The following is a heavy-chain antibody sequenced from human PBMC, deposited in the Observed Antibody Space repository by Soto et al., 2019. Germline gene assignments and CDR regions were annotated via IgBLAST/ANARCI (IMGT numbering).Heavy chain of an antibody. J-gene: IGHJ6*03. D-gene: IGHD3-9*01. CDR2: INEDSSYI. CDR1: GFTFSSYS. V-gene: IGHV3-21*01. Sequence: GGSLRLSCAASGFTFSSYSMNWFRQAPGKGLEWVSSINEDSSYIYYAHSLRGRFTISRDNAKDSLYLQMNYLRAEDTAAYYYVRDFGRYFRSGYMDVWGDGATVTVSS. CDR3: VRDFGRYFRSGYMDV.